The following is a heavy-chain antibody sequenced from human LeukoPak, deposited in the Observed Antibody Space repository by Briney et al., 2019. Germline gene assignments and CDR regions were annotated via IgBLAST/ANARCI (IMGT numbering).Heavy chain of an antibody. Sequence: SETLSLTCTVSGGSISSGTYYWSWIRQPAEKGLEWIGRIYTSGSTNYNPSLKSRVTISVDTSKNQFSLKLSSVTAADTAVYYCARDASGWGGYYDSSGYSIDYWGQGTLVTVSS. V-gene: IGHV4-61*02. CDR2: IYTSGST. CDR1: GGSISSGTYY. J-gene: IGHJ4*02. D-gene: IGHD3-22*01. CDR3: ARDASGWGGYYDSSGYSIDY.